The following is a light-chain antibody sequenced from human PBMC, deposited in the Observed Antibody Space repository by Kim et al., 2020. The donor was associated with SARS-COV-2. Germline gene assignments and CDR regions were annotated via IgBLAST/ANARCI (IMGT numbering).Light chain of an antibody. CDR2: DVT. Sequence: GQLITISCTGTSSDVGTYNYVSWYQQHPGKTPQLTIYDVTNRPSGVSNRFSGSKSGNTASLTISGLQAEDEGDYYCSSYAGSATLVFGTGTKVTVL. V-gene: IGLV2-14*03. J-gene: IGLJ1*01. CDR1: SSDVGTYNY. CDR3: SSYAGSATLV.